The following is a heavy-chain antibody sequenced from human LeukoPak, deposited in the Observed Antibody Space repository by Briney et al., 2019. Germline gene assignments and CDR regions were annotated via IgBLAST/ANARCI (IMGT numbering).Heavy chain of an antibody. Sequence: GGSLRLSCAASGFTFSNYGMHWVRQAPGKGLEWVAVIWSDGYTKYYADSVKGRFTISRDNSKNTLYLQMNSLRAEDTAVYYCARDLSGYHSLFDYWGQGTLVTVSS. V-gene: IGHV3-33*01. CDR3: ARDLSGYHSLFDY. CDR1: GFTFSNYG. D-gene: IGHD3-9*01. J-gene: IGHJ4*02. CDR2: IWSDGYTK.